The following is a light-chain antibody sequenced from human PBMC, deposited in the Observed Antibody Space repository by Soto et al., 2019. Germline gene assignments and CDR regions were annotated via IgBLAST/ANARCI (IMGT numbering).Light chain of an antibody. CDR3: QQYGSSPIT. J-gene: IGKJ5*01. CDR2: GAS. Sequence: EIVLTKSPGTLSLSPGERATLSCRASQSVSSNYLAWYQQKPGQAPRLLIYGASSRDTGIPDRLSGSGSGTDITLTISRLEPEDFAVYYCQQYGSSPITFGQGTRLEIK. V-gene: IGKV3-20*01. CDR1: QSVSSNY.